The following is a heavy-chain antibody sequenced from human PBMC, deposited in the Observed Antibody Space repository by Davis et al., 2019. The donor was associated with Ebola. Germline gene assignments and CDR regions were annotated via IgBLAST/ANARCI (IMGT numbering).Heavy chain of an antibody. D-gene: IGHD2-2*01. CDR3: ARWDADIVVVPAANNWFDP. Sequence: GESLKISCKGSGYSFTSYWISWVRQMPGKGLEWMGRIDPSDSYTNYNPSLKSRVTISVDKSKNQFSLKLSSVTAADTAVYYCARWDADIVVVPAANNWFDPWGQGTLVSVSS. V-gene: IGHV5-10-1*01. CDR2: IDPSDSYT. J-gene: IGHJ5*02. CDR1: GYSFTSYW.